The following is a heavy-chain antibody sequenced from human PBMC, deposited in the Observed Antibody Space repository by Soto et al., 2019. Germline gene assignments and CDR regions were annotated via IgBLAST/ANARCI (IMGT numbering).Heavy chain of an antibody. D-gene: IGHD3-16*01. CDR2: ISPYTGNT. Sequence: QVQLVQSVDEVKKPGASVKVSCKASGYIFVNYGIAWVRQAPGQGLEWMGWISPYTGNTHSATKVQGRLTMTTDTSTSTAYMVLGSLTSDDTAVYYCVMVDNYVTPTPQDVWGQGTTVTVSS. CDR3: VMVDNYVTPTPQDV. CDR1: GYIFVNYG. J-gene: IGHJ6*02. V-gene: IGHV1-18*01.